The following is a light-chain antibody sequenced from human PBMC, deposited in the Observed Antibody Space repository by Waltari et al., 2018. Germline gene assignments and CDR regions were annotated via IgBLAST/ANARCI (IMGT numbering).Light chain of an antibody. J-gene: IGLJ3*02. V-gene: IGLV2-11*01. CDR3: CSCVGRNIYWV. Sequence: QSALTQPRSVSRSPGQSVTISCTGTSSDLVANNFVPWYQHHPDKAPKLIIYDINKRPSGVPDRFSGSKSGNTASLTISGLQAEDEADYYCCSCVGRNIYWVFGGGTKLTVL. CDR1: SSDLVANNF. CDR2: DIN.